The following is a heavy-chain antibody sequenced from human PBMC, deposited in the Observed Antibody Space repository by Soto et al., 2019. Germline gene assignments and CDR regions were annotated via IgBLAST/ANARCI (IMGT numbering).Heavy chain of an antibody. Sequence: SETLSLTCTVSGDSISSNNNYWSWVRQPPGEGLEWIGFISYSGTTSYSPSLKSRVTISLDTSKNQFSLSLSSVTAADTAVYYCARGRGYSYGLDPWGQGTLVTVS. CDR3: ARGRGYSYGLDP. CDR2: ISYSGTT. V-gene: IGHV4-30-4*01. D-gene: IGHD5-18*01. CDR1: GDSISSNNNY. J-gene: IGHJ5*02.